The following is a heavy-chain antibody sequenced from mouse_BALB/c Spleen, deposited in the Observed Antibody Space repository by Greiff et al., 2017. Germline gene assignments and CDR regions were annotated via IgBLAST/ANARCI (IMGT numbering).Heavy chain of an antibody. Sequence: QVQLQQSGAELVRPGTSVKISCKASGYTFTNYWLGWVKQRPGHGLEWIGDIYPGGGYTNYNEKFKGKATLTADTSSSTAYMQLSSLTSEDSAVYFCARGGGITAPFAYWGQGTLVTVSA. CDR3: ARGGGITAPFAY. J-gene: IGHJ3*01. V-gene: IGHV1-63*02. CDR2: IYPGGGYT. CDR1: GYTFTNYW. D-gene: IGHD2-4*01.